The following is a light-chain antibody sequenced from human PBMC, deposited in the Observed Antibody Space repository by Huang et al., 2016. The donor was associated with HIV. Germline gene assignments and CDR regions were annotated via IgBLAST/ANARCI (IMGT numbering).Light chain of an antibody. V-gene: IGKV3-15*01. CDR2: GAS. CDR3: QQYNNWQLT. Sequence: ERVMTQSPATLSVAPGERVTLSCRASHSVSSYVAWYQQKPGQAPMLLIHGASTRASGIPARFSGSGSATEFTLASSSLQSEDSGVYFCQQYNNWQLTFGQGTRLENK. J-gene: IGKJ5*01. CDR1: HSVSSY.